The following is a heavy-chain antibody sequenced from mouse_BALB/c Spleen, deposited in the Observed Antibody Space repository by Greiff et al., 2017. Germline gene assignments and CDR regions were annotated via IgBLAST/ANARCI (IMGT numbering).Heavy chain of an antibody. J-gene: IGHJ3*01. Sequence: LVKTGASVKISCKASGYSFTGYYMHWVKQSHGKSLEWIGYISCYNGATSYNQKFKGKATFTVDTSSSTAYMQFNSLTSEDSAVYYCAGDYDVWFAYWGQGTLVTVSA. CDR1: GYSFTGYY. CDR3: AGDYDVWFAY. CDR2: ISCYNGAT. D-gene: IGHD2-4*01. V-gene: IGHV1S34*01.